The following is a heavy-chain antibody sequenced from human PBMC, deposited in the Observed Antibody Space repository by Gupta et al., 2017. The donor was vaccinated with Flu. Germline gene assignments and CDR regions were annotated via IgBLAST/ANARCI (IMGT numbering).Heavy chain of an antibody. J-gene: IGHJ6*02. Sequence: QVQLVQSGAEVKKPGASVTGSCKVSGYTLPELSMHWVRQARGKGLEWMGGCDPEDGETIDAQNFQGRVTMTEDTSTDTAYMELSSRRSEDTAVYYCATPCVGVSLTRGMDVWGQGTTVTVSS. CDR3: ATPCVGVSLTRGMDV. V-gene: IGHV1-24*01. CDR1: GYTLPELS. D-gene: IGHD1-26*01. CDR2: CDPEDGET.